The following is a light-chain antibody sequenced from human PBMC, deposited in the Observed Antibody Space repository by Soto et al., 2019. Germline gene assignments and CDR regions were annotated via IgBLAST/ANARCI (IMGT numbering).Light chain of an antibody. V-gene: IGKV1-39*01. J-gene: IGKJ3*01. CDR2: AAS. Sequence: DIQMTQSPSSLSASVGDSVTITCRASQSISNYLNWYPQKPGKAHKLLVYAASSLQSGVPSRFSSGGSGTDFTLTISILQPEHFATYYCQQSYSTPFPFGPGTKVDIK. CDR1: QSISNY. CDR3: QQSYSTPFP.